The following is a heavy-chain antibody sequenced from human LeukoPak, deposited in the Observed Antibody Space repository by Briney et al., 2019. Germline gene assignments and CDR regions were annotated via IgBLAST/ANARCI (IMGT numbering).Heavy chain of an antibody. CDR1: GFTFSSYA. V-gene: IGHV3-23*01. CDR2: ISGSGGSA. CDR3: AKDLYYDILTGYAY. J-gene: IGHJ4*02. D-gene: IGHD3-9*01. Sequence: GGSLRLSCAASGFTFSSYAMSWVRQAPGKGLEWVSAISGSGGSAYYADSVKGRFTISRDNSKNTLYLQMNSLRAEDTAVYYCAKDLYYDILTGYAYWGQGTLVTVSS.